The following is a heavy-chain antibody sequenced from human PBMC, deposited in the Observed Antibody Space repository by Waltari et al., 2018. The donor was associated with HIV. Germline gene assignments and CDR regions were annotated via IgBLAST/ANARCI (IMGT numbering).Heavy chain of an antibody. J-gene: IGHJ4*02. Sequence: QVQLQESGPGLVKPSETLSLTCTVPGYSISSRYYWGWNRQPPGKGLEWIGSIYHSGSTYYNPSLKSRVTISVDTSKNQFSLKLSSVTAADTAVYYCVVISYYFDYWGQGTLVTVSS. D-gene: IGHD3-22*01. CDR1: GYSISSRYY. CDR3: VVISYYFDY. CDR2: IYHSGST. V-gene: IGHV4-38-2*02.